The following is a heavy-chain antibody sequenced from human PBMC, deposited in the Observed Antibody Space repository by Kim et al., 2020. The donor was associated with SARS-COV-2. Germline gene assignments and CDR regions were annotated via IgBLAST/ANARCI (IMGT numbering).Heavy chain of an antibody. J-gene: IGHJ4*02. CDR2: ISYDGSNK. CDR1: GFTFSSYG. Sequence: GGSLRLSCAASGFTFSSYGMHWVRQAPGKGLEWVAVISYDGSNKYYADSVKGRFTISRDNSKNTLYLQMNSLRAEDTAVYYCAKGELRYFDEINYFDYWGQGTLVTVSS. CDR3: AKGELRYFDEINYFDY. D-gene: IGHD3-9*01. V-gene: IGHV3-30*18.